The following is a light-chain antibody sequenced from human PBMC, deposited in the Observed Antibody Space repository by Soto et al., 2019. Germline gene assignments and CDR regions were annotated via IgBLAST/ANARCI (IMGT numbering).Light chain of an antibody. CDR2: SNN. CDR3: AAWDDSLNGPRRV. J-gene: IGLJ7*01. CDR1: SSNIGSNT. V-gene: IGLV1-44*01. Sequence: LTQPPSASGTPGQRVTISCSGSSSNIGSNTVNWYQQLPGTAPKLLIYSNNQRPSGVPDRFSGSKSGTSASLAISGLQSEDEADYYCAAWDDSLNGPRRVFGGGTQLTVL.